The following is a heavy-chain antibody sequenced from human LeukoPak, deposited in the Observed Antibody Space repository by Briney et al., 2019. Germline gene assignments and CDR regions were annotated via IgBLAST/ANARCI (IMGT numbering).Heavy chain of an antibody. Sequence: PGGSLRLSCVVSGIKLSNYGMSWVRQAPGKGLEWVSGIREAGGGTKYADSVKGRFTISRDNSKNTLYLHMNSLRAEDTAVYYCAKERAGYTNPYYFDYWGQGTLVTVSS. CDR2: IREAGGGT. CDR3: AKERAGYTNPYYFDY. V-gene: IGHV3-23*01. CDR1: GIKLSNYG. D-gene: IGHD3-16*02. J-gene: IGHJ4*02.